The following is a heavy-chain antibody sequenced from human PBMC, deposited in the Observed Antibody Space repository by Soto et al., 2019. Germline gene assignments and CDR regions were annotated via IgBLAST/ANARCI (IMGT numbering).Heavy chain of an antibody. D-gene: IGHD1-20*01. J-gene: IGHJ6*02. V-gene: IGHV1-69*13. Sequence: SVKVSCKASGGTFSSYAISWVRQAPGQGLEWMGGIIPIFGTANYAQKFQGRVTITADESTSTAYMELSSLRSEDTAVYYCATPRGQYNWNLLDYYYYGMDVWGQGTTVTVSS. CDR2: IIPIFGTA. CDR3: ATPRGQYNWNLLDYYYYGMDV. CDR1: GGTFSSYA.